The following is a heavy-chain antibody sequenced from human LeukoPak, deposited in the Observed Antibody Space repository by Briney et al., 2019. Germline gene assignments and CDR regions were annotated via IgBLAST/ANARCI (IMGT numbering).Heavy chain of an antibody. Sequence: PGGSLRLSCAASGFTFSSYGMHWVRQAPGKGLEWVAVIWNDGSNKYYADSVKGRFTISRDNSKNTLYLQMNSLRAEDTAVYYCAKASTTPAYYYYMDVWGKGTTVTVSS. J-gene: IGHJ6*03. CDR3: AKASTTPAYYYYMDV. CDR2: IWNDGSNK. D-gene: IGHD4-17*01. V-gene: IGHV3-33*06. CDR1: GFTFSSYG.